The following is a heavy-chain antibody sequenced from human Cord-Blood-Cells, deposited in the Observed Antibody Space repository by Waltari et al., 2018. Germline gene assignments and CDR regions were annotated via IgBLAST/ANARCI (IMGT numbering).Heavy chain of an antibody. Sequence: EVQLVESGGGLVQPGGSLRLSCAASGFTFSRFWLSWVRQAPGKGLEWVANIKQDGSEKYYVDSVKGRFTISRDNAKNSLYLQMNSLRAEDTAVYYCASVMYSSSWYADYYGMDVWGQGTTVTVSS. CDR1: GFTFSRFW. CDR2: IKQDGSEK. V-gene: IGHV3-7*01. J-gene: IGHJ6*02. D-gene: IGHD6-13*01. CDR3: ASVMYSSSWYADYYGMDV.